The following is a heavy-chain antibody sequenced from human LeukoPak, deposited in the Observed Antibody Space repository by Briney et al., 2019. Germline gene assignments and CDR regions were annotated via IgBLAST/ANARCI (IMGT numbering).Heavy chain of an antibody. CDR3: ARDRTTVTLFDY. D-gene: IGHD4-17*01. V-gene: IGHV3-48*01. CDR2: ISGGSSIT. J-gene: IGHJ4*02. Sequence: GGSLRLSCAASGFTFTNYSMNWVRQAPGKGLEWVSYISGGSSITYYSDSVRGRFTISRDNAKKSLYLEMNSLRAEDTAVYYCARDRTTVTLFDYWGQGALVTVSS. CDR1: GFTFTNYS.